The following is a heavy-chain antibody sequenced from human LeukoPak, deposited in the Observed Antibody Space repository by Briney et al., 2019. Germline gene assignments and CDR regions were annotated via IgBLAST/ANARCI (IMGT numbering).Heavy chain of an antibody. J-gene: IGHJ3*02. CDR3: AKGRRLAVAGIAFDAFDT. CDR2: ISWNSGSI. CDR1: GFTFDDYA. V-gene: IGHV3-9*03. D-gene: IGHD6-19*01. Sequence: PGRSLRLSCAASGFTFDDYAMHWVRQAPGKGLEWVSGISWNSGSIGYADSVKGRFTISRDNAKNSLYLQMNSLRAEDMALYYCAKGRRLAVAGIAFDAFDTWGQGTMVTVSS.